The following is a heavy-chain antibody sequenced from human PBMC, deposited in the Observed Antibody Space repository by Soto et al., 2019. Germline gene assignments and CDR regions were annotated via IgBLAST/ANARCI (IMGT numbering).Heavy chain of an antibody. CDR2: VYYTGST. V-gene: IGHV4-59*01. Sequence: SETLSLTCTVSGDSISTFYWGWMRQSPGKELEWIGYVYYTGSTNYNPSLKSRVTISVDRSKNQFSLKLTPANAADTAVYYCARGRTVRNYADDSSDYFYFFDYWGQGTQVTVSS. D-gene: IGHD3-22*01. CDR3: ARGRTVRNYADDSSDYFYFFDY. CDR1: GDSISTFY. J-gene: IGHJ4*02.